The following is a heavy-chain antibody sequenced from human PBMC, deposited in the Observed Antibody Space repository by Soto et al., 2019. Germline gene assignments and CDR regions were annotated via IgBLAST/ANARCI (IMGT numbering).Heavy chain of an antibody. J-gene: IGHJ6*03. CDR1: GGSISSGDYY. CDR3: ARLTTGGGFYYYMDV. Sequence: SETLSLTCTVSGGSISSGDYYWSWIRQPPGKGLEWIGYIYYSGSTNYNPSLKSRVTISVDTSKNQFSLKLSSVTAADTAVYYCARLTTGGGFYYYMDVWGKGTTVTVSS. V-gene: IGHV4-61*08. CDR2: IYYSGST. D-gene: IGHD2-15*01.